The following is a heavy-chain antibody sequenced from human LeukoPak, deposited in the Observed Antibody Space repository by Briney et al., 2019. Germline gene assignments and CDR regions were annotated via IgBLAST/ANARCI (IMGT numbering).Heavy chain of an antibody. CDR3: ARVFRDYYFDY. D-gene: IGHD5-24*01. Sequence: GGSLRLSCAASGFSFSNYNMNWVRQAPGKGLEWVSSITMSSTFIYYADSVKGRFTISRDNAKNSVFLQMNSLRAEDTAVYYCARVFRDYYFDYWGQGALVTVSP. CDR2: ITMSSTFI. V-gene: IGHV3-21*01. J-gene: IGHJ4*02. CDR1: GFSFSNYN.